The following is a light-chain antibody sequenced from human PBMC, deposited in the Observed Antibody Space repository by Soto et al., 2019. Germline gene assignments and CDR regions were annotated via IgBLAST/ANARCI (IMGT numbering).Light chain of an antibody. Sequence: DIQITQSPSTLSASVGDRVTITCRASQSISSWLAWYQQKPGKAPKLLIYKASSLESGVPSRFSGSGSGTEFTLTISSLQPDDFATYYCQQYNSYERTFGQGTKVDI. CDR1: QSISSW. CDR3: QQYNSYERT. CDR2: KAS. J-gene: IGKJ1*01. V-gene: IGKV1-5*03.